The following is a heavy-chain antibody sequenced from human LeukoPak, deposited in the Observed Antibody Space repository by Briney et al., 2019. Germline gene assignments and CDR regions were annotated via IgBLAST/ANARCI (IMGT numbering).Heavy chain of an antibody. Sequence: GGSLRLSCAASGFTFSDYYMSWIRQAPGKGLEWVSYISSSGSTIYYADSVKGRFTISRDNSKNTLYLQMNSLRAEDTAVYYCAKASAMIVVVSKHFDYWGQGTLVTVSS. CDR2: ISSSGSTI. CDR3: AKASAMIVVVSKHFDY. D-gene: IGHD3-22*01. CDR1: GFTFSDYY. J-gene: IGHJ4*02. V-gene: IGHV3-11*01.